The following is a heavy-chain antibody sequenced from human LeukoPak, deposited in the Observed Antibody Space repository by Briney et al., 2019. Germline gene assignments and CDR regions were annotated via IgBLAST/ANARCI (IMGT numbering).Heavy chain of an antibody. CDR3: ARLQGLRYFDWLSNAFDI. V-gene: IGHV4-59*08. CDR1: GGSISSYY. CDR2: IYYSGST. J-gene: IGHJ3*02. D-gene: IGHD3-9*01. Sequence: SETLSLTCTVSGGSISSYYWSWIRQPPGKGLEWIGYIYYSGSTNYNPSLKSRVTISVDTSKNQFPLKLSSVTAADTAVYYCARLQGLRYFDWLSNAFDIWGQGTMVTVSS.